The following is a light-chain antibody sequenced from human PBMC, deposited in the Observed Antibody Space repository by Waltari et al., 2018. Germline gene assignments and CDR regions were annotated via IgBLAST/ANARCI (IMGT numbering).Light chain of an antibody. Sequence: DIQMTQSPPSLSASVGDRVTLSCRASQSINSYLNWYQQKPGKAPNLLIYAASSLQSGVPSRFSGSGSGTDFTLTISSVQPEDFATYYCQQSYSTPRTFGQGTNLGIK. V-gene: IGKV1-39*01. J-gene: IGKJ2*02. CDR2: AAS. CDR1: QSINSY. CDR3: QQSYSTPRT.